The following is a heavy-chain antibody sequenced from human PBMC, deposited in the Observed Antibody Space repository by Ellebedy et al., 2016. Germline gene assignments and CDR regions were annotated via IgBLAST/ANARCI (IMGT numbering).Heavy chain of an antibody. Sequence: GESLKISXAASGFTFSSYSMNWVRQAPGKGLEWVSSISSSSSYIYYADSVKGRFTISRDNAKNSLYLQMNSLRAEDTAVYYCASSIAAVHFDYWGQGTLVTVSS. CDR1: GFTFSSYS. J-gene: IGHJ4*02. CDR2: ISSSSSYI. CDR3: ASSIAAVHFDY. D-gene: IGHD6-13*01. V-gene: IGHV3-21*01.